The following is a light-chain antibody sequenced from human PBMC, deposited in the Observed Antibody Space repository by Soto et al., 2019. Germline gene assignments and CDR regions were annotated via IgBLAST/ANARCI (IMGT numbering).Light chain of an antibody. CDR1: QSIHTS. CDR3: HQRQSWPRT. J-gene: IGKJ1*01. CDR2: QTS. Sequence: EIVFTHSPGTLSLSPCEGATLSGRASQSIHTSLAWYQHRPGQAPRLLIYQTSIRAAGIPARFSASGSGTDFTLTISDVQPEDFALYYCHQRQSWPRTFGQGTKVDIK. V-gene: IGKV3-11*01.